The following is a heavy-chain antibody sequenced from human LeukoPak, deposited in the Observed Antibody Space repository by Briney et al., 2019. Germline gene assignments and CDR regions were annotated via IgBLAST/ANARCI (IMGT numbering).Heavy chain of an antibody. Sequence: SETLSLTCAVSGYSISSYYWSWIRQPAGKGLEWIGRIYTSGSTNYNPSLKSRVTISVDKSKNQFSLKLSSVTAADTAVYYCARGITIFGVAYDYWGQGTLVTVSS. D-gene: IGHD3-3*01. V-gene: IGHV4-4*07. CDR2: IYTSGST. CDR1: GYSISSYY. CDR3: ARGITIFGVAYDY. J-gene: IGHJ4*02.